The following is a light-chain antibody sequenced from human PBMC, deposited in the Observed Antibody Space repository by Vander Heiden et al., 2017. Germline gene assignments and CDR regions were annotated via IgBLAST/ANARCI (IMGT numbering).Light chain of an antibody. V-gene: IGLV4-69*01. CDR2: LNSDGSH. J-gene: IGLJ3*02. CDR3: QTWGTGGV. Sequence: QLVLTQSPSASASLGASVKLPCTLSSGHSRYAIAWHQQQPEKGPRYLMKLNSDGSHNRGDGIPDRFSGSTSGAERYLTISSLQSEDEADYYCQTWGTGGVFGGGTKLTVL. CDR1: SGHSRYA.